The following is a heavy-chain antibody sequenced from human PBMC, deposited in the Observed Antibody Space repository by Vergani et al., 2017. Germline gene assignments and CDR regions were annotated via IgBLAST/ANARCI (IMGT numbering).Heavy chain of an antibody. J-gene: IGHJ6*03. Sequence: QVQLQQWGAGLLKPSETLSLTCAVYGGSFTSYHWTWIRQSPGEGLEWVGDIYHTGRPDYNPSLKSRLTMSVEKSRNQFSLTLNSVTATDTAIYFCARVNTETNGHLYYYYYMDVWGQGTAVTVS. CDR1: GGSFTSYH. V-gene: IGHV4-34*01. CDR3: ARVNTETNGHLYYYYYMDV. CDR2: IYHTGRP. D-gene: IGHD4-11*01.